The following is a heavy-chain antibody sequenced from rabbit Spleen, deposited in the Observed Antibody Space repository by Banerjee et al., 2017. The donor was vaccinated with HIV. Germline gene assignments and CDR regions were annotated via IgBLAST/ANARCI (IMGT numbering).Heavy chain of an antibody. J-gene: IGHJ6*01. CDR3: ARNNVGAPGYGHAIAL. V-gene: IGHV1S45*01. Sequence: QEHLKESGGGLVQPGGSLKLSCKASGFSLSASDFIYWVRQAPGKGLEWIACVYTGSSGNTYYASWAKGRFAISKTSSTTVTLQMTDLTAADTATYFCARNNVGAPGYGHAIALWGQGTLVTVS. D-gene: IGHD6-1*01. CDR2: VYTGSSGNT. CDR1: GFSLSASDF.